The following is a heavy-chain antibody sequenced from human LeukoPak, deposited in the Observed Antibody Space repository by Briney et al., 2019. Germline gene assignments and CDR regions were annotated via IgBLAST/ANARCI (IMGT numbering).Heavy chain of an antibody. CDR1: GYTFTGYY. V-gene: IGHV1-2*02. J-gene: IGHJ5*02. CDR2: INPNSGGT. CDR3: ARDLFSEVLTNWFDP. D-gene: IGHD2-8*01. Sequence: GASVKVSCKASGYTFTGYYMHWVRQAPGQGLEWMGWINPNSGGTNYAQKFQGRVTMTRDTSISTAYMELSRLRSDDTAVYYCARDLFSEVLTNWFDPWGQGTLVTVSS.